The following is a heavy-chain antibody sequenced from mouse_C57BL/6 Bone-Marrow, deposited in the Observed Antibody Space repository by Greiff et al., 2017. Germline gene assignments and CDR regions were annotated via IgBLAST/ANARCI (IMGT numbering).Heavy chain of an antibody. CDR3: ARSDDYHFDY. CDR1: GYSFTDYH. J-gene: IGHJ2*01. CDR2: INPNNGTT. D-gene: IGHD2-13*01. V-gene: IGHV1-39*01. Sequence: VQLQQSGPELVKPGASVKISCKASGYSFTDYHMHWVKPSNGKSLEWIGVINPNNGTTSYNQKFKGKATLNVDQSSSTAYMQLNSLTSEDSAVYYCARSDDYHFDYWGQGTTLTVAS.